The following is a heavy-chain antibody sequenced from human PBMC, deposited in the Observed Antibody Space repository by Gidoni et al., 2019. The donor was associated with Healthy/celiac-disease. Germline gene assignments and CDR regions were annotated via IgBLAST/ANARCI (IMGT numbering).Heavy chain of an antibody. CDR2: ISSSGSTI. V-gene: IGHV3-48*03. J-gene: IGHJ4*02. Sequence: EVQLVESGGGLVQPGGSLRLSCAASGFTFSSYEMNWVRQAPGKGLEWVSYISSSGSTIYYADSVKGRFTISRDNAKNSLYLQMNSLRAEDTAVYYCARDHYDILTGYSVAGYWGQGTLVTVSS. CDR1: GFTFSSYE. D-gene: IGHD3-9*01. CDR3: ARDHYDILTGYSVAGY.